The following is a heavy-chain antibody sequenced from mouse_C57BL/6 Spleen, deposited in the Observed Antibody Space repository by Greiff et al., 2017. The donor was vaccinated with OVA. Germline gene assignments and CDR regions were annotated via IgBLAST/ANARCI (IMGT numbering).Heavy chain of an antibody. V-gene: IGHV5-16*01. CDR3: ARDPDYYGSSLYWYFDV. Sequence: EVKLMESEGGLVQPGSSMKLSCTASGFTFSDYYMAWVRQVPEKGLEWVANINYDGSSTYYLDSLKSRFIISRDNAKNMLYLQMSSLKSEDTATYYCARDPDYYGSSLYWYFDVWGTGTTVTVSS. CDR2: INYDGSST. CDR1: GFTFSDYY. D-gene: IGHD1-1*01. J-gene: IGHJ1*03.